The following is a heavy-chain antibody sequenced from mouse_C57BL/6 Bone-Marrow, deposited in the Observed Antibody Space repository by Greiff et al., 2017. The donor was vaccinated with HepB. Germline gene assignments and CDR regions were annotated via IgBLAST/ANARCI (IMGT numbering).Heavy chain of an antibody. CDR2: IDPSDSYT. CDR1: GYTFTSYW. J-gene: IGHJ2*01. V-gene: IGHV1-69*01. Sequence: VQLQQSGAELVMPGASVKLSCKASGYTFTSYWMHWVKQRPGQGLEWIGEIDPSDSYTNYNQKFKGKSTLTVDKSSSTAYMQLSSLTSEDSAVYYCARGLQDYWGQGTTLTVSS. CDR3: ARGLQDY. D-gene: IGHD3-1*01.